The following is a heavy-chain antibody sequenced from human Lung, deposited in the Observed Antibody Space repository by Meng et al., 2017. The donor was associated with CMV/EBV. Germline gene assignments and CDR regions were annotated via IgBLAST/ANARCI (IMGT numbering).Heavy chain of an antibody. CDR3: ARHWKYAVDL. CDR1: EFAFNTYW. J-gene: IGHJ3*01. D-gene: IGHD1-1*01. V-gene: IGHV3-7*01. CDR2: IKQDGSGE. Sequence: GESLKISCAASEFAFNTYWMIWVRQAPGKGLEWVANIKQDGSGEYYVDSVKGRFTISRDNAKNSLYLQMNSLRAEDTAVYYCARHWKYAVDLWGQRTMVTFSS.